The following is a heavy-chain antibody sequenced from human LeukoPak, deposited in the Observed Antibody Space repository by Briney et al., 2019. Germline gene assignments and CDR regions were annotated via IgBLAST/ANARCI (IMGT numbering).Heavy chain of an antibody. J-gene: IGHJ5*02. CDR1: GFTFSSNY. Sequence: GGSLRLSCAVSGFTFSSNYMSWVRQAPGKGLEWVSVIYSGGSTFYANSVKGRFTISRDNSKNTLYLQMNSLRAEDTAVYYCASPGGRYPNWFDPWGQGTLVTVSS. D-gene: IGHD1-26*01. CDR3: ASPGGRYPNWFDP. V-gene: IGHV3-53*01. CDR2: IYSGGST.